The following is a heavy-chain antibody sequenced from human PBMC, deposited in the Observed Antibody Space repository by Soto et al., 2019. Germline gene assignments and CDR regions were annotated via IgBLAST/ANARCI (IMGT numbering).Heavy chain of an antibody. D-gene: IGHD3-10*01. V-gene: IGHV4-59*01. Sequence: PSETLSLTCTVSGGSIIRYYWSWIRQPPGKGLEWIGYIYYSGSTNYNPSLKSRVTISVDTSKNQFSLKLSSVTAADTAVYYCAREILGWFDPWGQGTLVTVSS. CDR1: GGSIIRYY. CDR3: AREILGWFDP. J-gene: IGHJ5*02. CDR2: IYYSGST.